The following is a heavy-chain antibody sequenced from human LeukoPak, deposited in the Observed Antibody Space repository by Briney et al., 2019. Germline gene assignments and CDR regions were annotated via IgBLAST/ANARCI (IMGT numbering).Heavy chain of an antibody. D-gene: IGHD3-22*01. V-gene: IGHV1-69*13. CDR3: ARDWTRYDSSGYHTLGDAFDI. CDR2: IIPIFGTA. J-gene: IGHJ3*02. Sequence: SMKVSCKASGGTFSSYAISWVRQAPGQGLEWMGGIIPIFGTANYAQKFQGRVTITADESTSTAYMELSSLRSEDTAVYYCARDWTRYDSSGYHTLGDAFDIWGQGTMVTVSS. CDR1: GGTFSSYA.